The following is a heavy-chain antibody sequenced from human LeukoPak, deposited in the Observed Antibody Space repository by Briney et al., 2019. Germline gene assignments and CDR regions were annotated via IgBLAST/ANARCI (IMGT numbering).Heavy chain of an antibody. J-gene: IGHJ6*03. V-gene: IGHV3-21*01. CDR3: ARGGSPYYYGSGSYSADYYYYMDV. D-gene: IGHD3-10*01. CDR2: IGSSTTYI. Sequence: VGPLRFSSAASGFTFRSYSMNRLRQAPGKGPEWVSSIGSSTTYIYYAVSVKGRFTISGDNAKNSLYLQTKSLRAEDTAVYYCARGGSPYYYGSGSYSADYYYYMDVWGKGTTVTVSS. CDR1: GFTFRSYS.